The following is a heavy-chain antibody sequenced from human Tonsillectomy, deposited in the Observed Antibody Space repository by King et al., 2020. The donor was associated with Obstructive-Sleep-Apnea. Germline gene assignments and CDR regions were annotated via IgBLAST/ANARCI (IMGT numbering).Heavy chain of an antibody. Sequence: VQLVESGGGVVQPGRSLRLSCAASGFTFRTYGMHWVRQAPGKGLEWVALIWFDGSNEYYADSVKGRFAISRDNSKNTLYLQMNSLRAADTAVYFCARGTPVPRVLITTFYFDYWGQGSLVTVSS. CDR2: IWFDGSNE. CDR3: ARGTPVPRVLITTFYFDY. J-gene: IGHJ4*02. V-gene: IGHV3-33*01. D-gene: IGHD3-22*01. CDR1: GFTFRTYG.